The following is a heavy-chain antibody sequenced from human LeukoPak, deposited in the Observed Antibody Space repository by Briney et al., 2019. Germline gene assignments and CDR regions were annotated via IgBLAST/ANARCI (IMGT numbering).Heavy chain of an antibody. CDR3: GRTGDLSDY. CDR1: GFTFSSYS. D-gene: IGHD7-27*01. V-gene: IGHV3-7*01. J-gene: IGHJ4*02. CDR2: IKQDGSEK. Sequence: GGSVRLSCAASGFTFSSYSMNWVRQAPGKGLEWVANIKQDGSEKFYVDSVKGRFTISRDNAKDSLYLQMNSLRAEDTAVYYCGRTGDLSDYWGQGTLVTVSS.